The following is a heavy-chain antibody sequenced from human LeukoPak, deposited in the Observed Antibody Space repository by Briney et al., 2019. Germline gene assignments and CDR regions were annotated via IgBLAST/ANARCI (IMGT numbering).Heavy chain of an antibody. D-gene: IGHD2/OR15-2a*01. V-gene: IGHV4-59*02. Sequence: SETLSLTCNVSGDSVSFSHWNWIRQFPGKGLEWIACLSYTGKADYNSSLTSRVTMSFGTSNNQFSLKLKSVTAADTAIYYCSRGYFEPFDYWGQGILVTVSP. CDR2: LSYTGKA. CDR1: GDSVSFSH. J-gene: IGHJ4*02. CDR3: SRGYFEPFDY.